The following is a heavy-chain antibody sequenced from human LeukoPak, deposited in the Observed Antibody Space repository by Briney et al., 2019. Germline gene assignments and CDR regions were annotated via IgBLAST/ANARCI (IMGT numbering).Heavy chain of an antibody. Sequence: SETLSLTCTVSGGSITEYYWSWIRQPPGKGLEWTGYIFYTGNTNYNPSLKSRVTISVDASKTQFSLQLSSVTAADTAVYYCARVFRRDGYFDYWGQGTLVTVSS. CDR3: ARVFRRDGYFDY. CDR1: GGSITEYY. CDR2: IFYTGNT. J-gene: IGHJ4*02. D-gene: IGHD5-24*01. V-gene: IGHV4-59*01.